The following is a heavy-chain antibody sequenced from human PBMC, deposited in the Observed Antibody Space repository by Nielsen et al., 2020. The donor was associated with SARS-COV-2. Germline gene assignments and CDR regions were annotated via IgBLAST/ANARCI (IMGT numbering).Heavy chain of an antibody. J-gene: IGHJ6*03. CDR2: IKSKTDGGTT. CDR3: TTDLYDFDWLFAYMDV. Sequence: WIRQPPGKGPEWVGRIKSKTDGGTTDYAAPVKGRFTISRDDSKNTLYLQMNSLKTEDTAVYYCTTDLYDFDWLFAYMDVWGKGTTVTVSS. D-gene: IGHD3-9*01. V-gene: IGHV3-15*01.